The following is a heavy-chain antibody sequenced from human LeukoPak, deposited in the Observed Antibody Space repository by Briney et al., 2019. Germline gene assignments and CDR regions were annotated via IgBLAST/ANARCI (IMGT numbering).Heavy chain of an antibody. CDR1: GGSISSGGSY. J-gene: IGHJ5*02. Sequence: PSQTLSLTCTVSGGSISSGGSYWSWIRQHPGRGLEWLGYIYYSGSTYYNPSLKSRVTISVDTSKNQFSLKLSSVTAADTAVYYCASISALYYYDSSGYLGFDPWGQGTLVTVSS. V-gene: IGHV4-31*03. D-gene: IGHD3-22*01. CDR3: ASISALYYYDSSGYLGFDP. CDR2: IYYSGST.